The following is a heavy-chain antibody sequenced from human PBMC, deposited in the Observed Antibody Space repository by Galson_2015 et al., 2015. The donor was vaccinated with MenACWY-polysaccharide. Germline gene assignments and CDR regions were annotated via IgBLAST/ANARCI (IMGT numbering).Heavy chain of an antibody. D-gene: IGHD1-26*01. V-gene: IGHV2-5*02. CDR3: VRLLGGVSFDS. J-gene: IGHJ4*02. Sequence: PALVKPTQTLSLTCTFSGFSATATGVGVGWIRQPPGKAPEWLAHIYWDGDKRFSPSLGARLTITKDTSRDQVVLTMTDMDPVDTATYYCVRLLGGVSFDSWGQGTL. CDR1: GFSATATGVG. CDR2: IYWDGDK.